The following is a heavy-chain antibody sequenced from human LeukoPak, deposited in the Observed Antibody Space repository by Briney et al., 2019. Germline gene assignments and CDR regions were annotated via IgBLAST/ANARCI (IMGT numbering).Heavy chain of an antibody. Sequence: SVKVSCKASGGTFSSYAISWVRQAPGQGLQWMGGFIPIFGTANYAQKFQGRVSITTDESTSTAYMQLSSLRSEDTAVYYCARDLGISGTYDNYRFEYWGQGTLVTVSS. CDR2: FIPIFGTA. J-gene: IGHJ4*02. CDR3: ARDLGISGTYDNYRFEY. CDR1: GGTFSSYA. D-gene: IGHD1-20*01. V-gene: IGHV1-69*05.